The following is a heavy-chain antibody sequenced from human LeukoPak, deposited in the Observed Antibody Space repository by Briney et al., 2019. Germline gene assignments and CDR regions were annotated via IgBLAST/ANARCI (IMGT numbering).Heavy chain of an antibody. D-gene: IGHD5-24*01. CDR3: ASYVMATTIDI. Sequence: GGSLRLSCVGSGFTFSSYSMNWVRQAPGKGLEWVSYISGSGSTIYYADSVKGRFTISRDNAKNSLSLQMNSLRAEDTAVYYCASYVMATTIDIWGQGTMVTVSS. CDR1: GFTFSSYS. V-gene: IGHV3-48*04. CDR2: ISGSGSTI. J-gene: IGHJ3*02.